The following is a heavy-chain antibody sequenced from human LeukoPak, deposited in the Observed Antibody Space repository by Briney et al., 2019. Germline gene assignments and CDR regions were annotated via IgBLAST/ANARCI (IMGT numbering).Heavy chain of an antibody. J-gene: IGHJ3*02. CDR1: GYTFTGYY. Sequence: GASVKVSCKAPGYTFTGYYMHWVRQAPGQGLEWMGWINPNSGGTNYAQKFQGRVTTTRDTSISTAYMEVSRLRSDDTAVYYCARAPGGYAFDIWGQGTMVTVSS. V-gene: IGHV1-2*02. CDR2: INPNSGGT. CDR3: ARAPGGYAFDI.